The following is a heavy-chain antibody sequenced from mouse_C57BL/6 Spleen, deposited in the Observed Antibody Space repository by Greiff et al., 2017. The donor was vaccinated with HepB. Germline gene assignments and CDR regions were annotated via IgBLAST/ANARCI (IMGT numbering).Heavy chain of an antibody. CDR1: GYSITSGYY. Sequence: EVKLMESGPGLVKPSQSLSLTCSVTGYSITSGYYWNWIRQFPGNKLEWMGYISYDGSNNYNPSLKNRISITRDTSKNQFFLKLNSVTTEDTATYYCARVGDRGNYLDYWGQGTTLTVSS. D-gene: IGHD2-14*01. CDR2: ISYDGSN. V-gene: IGHV3-6*01. J-gene: IGHJ2*01. CDR3: ARVGDRGNYLDY.